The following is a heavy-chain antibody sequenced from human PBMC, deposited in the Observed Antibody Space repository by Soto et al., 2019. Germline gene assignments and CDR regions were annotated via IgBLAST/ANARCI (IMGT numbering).Heavy chain of an antibody. CDR3: ARDRHRYSGYDYVDY. V-gene: IGHV3-48*04. J-gene: IGHJ4*02. CDR2: ISSSSSTT. Sequence: PGGSLRLSCSASGSTFSSYAMNWVRQAPGKGLEWVSYISSSSSTTYYADSVKGRFTISRDNAKNSLYLQMNSLRAEDTAVYYCARDRHRYSGYDYVDYWGQGTLVTVSS. CDR1: GSTFSSYA. D-gene: IGHD5-12*01.